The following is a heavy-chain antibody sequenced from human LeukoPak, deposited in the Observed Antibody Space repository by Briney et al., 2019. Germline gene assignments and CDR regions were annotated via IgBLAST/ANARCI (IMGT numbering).Heavy chain of an antibody. CDR3: ARDPFREGLRFI. CDR1: GFTFSSYS. CDR2: ISGSSSYI. Sequence: GGSLRLSCAASGFTFSSYSMNWVRQAPGKGLEWVSSISGSSSYIYYADSVKGRFTISRDNAKNSLYLQMNSLRAEDTAVYYCARDPFREGLRFIWGQGTMVTVSS. D-gene: IGHD3-16*01. V-gene: IGHV3-21*01. J-gene: IGHJ3*02.